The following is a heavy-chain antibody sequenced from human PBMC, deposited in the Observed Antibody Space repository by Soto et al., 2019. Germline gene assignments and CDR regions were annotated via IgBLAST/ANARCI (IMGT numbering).Heavy chain of an antibody. CDR3: ARGRTVRNYADDSSDYFYFFDY. CDR2: VYYTGST. V-gene: IGHV4-59*01. CDR1: GDSISTFY. D-gene: IGHD3-22*01. Sequence: PSETLSLTCTVSGDSISTFYWGWMRQSPGKELEWIGYVYYTGSTNYNPSLKSRVTISVDRSKNQFSLKLTSANAADTAVYYCARGRTVRNYADDSSDYFYFFDYWGQGTQGTVPQ. J-gene: IGHJ4*02.